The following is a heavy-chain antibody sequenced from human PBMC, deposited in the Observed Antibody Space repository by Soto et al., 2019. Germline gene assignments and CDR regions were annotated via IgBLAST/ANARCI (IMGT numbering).Heavy chain of an antibody. D-gene: IGHD3-9*01. CDR3: AMSKYDILSY. CDR2: IYYSGST. Sequence: PSETLSLTCAVSGGSISSYYWSWIRQPPGKGLEWIGYIYYSGSTNYNPSLKSRVTISVDTSKNQFSLKLSSVTAADTAVYYCAMSKYDILSYWGQGTLVTVSS. V-gene: IGHV4-59*01. CDR1: GGSISSYY. J-gene: IGHJ4*02.